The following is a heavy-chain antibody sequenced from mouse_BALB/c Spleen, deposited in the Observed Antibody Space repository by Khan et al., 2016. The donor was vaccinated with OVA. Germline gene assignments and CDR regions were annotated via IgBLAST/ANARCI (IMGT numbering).Heavy chain of an antibody. Sequence: QVQLQQSGPELVRPGTSVKISCKASGYTFTNYWLGWLKQRPGHGLDWIGDIHPGGGFTNYNEKFKGKAALTADTSSTSASMQFSSLTSEDSAVYFCARWATWYFDVWGAGTTVTVSS. D-gene: IGHD3-1*01. CDR1: GYTFTNYW. CDR3: ARWATWYFDV. J-gene: IGHJ1*01. V-gene: IGHV1-63*01. CDR2: IHPGGGFT.